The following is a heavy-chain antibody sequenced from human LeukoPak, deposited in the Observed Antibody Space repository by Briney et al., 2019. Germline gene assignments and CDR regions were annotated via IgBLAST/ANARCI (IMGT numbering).Heavy chain of an antibody. V-gene: IGHV3-21*01. J-gene: IGHJ3*02. Sequence: PGGSLRLSCAASGFTFSSYSMDWVRQAPGKGLEWVSSISSSSSYICYADSVKGRFTISRDNAKNSLYLQMNSLRAEDTAVYYCAREIDSSGPIKRGAFDIWGQGTMVTVSS. D-gene: IGHD3-22*01. CDR1: GFTFSSYS. CDR2: ISSSSSYI. CDR3: AREIDSSGPIKRGAFDI.